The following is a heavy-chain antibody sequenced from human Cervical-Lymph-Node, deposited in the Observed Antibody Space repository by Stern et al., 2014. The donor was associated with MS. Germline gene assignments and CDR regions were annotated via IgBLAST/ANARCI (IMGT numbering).Heavy chain of an antibody. CDR2: ISPDSGDA. D-gene: IGHD1-26*01. CDR3: ARGRGSFRAKCFQP. Sequence: QVQLGQSGAEVKKPGASVKVSCKASGYTFTAYFIHWVRQAPGQGLEWMGRISPDSGDASYAHNFQGRVTMTRDTSISTAYMELSRLTSDDTAVYYCARGRGSFRAKCFQPWGQGTLVTASS. CDR1: GYTFTAYF. V-gene: IGHV1-2*06. J-gene: IGHJ1*01.